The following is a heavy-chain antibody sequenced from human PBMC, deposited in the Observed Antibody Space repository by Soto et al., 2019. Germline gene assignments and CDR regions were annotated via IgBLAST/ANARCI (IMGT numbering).Heavy chain of an antibody. J-gene: IGHJ6*02. CDR1: GGSINSYDYY. D-gene: IGHD3-3*01. Sequence: QVQLQESGPRLAKPSQTLSLTCAVSGGSINSYDYYWSWIRQPPGKGLEWIGYIFYTGSTFYNPSFKSRLTTSVDTSKNQFSLKLRSVTAADTAVYFCARVTESLGVYGMDVWGQGTTVTVSS. CDR3: ARVTESLGVYGMDV. V-gene: IGHV4-30-4*01. CDR2: IFYTGST.